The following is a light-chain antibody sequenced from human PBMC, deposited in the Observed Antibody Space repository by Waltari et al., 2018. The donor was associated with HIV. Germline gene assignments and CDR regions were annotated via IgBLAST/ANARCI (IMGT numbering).Light chain of an antibody. Sequence: QSALAQPASVSGSPGQSITISCTGTSGDVGAYDLVSWSQQHPGKVPKLLIYDVSSRPSGVSIRFSGSKSGNTASLTISGLQTEDEADYYCCSDDGSRTPIWVFGGGTKLTVL. CDR2: DVS. J-gene: IGLJ3*02. CDR3: CSDDGSRTPIWV. V-gene: IGLV2-23*02. CDR1: SGDVGAYDL.